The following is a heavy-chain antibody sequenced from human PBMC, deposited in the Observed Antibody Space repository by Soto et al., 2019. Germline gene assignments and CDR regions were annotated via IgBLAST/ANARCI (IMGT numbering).Heavy chain of an antibody. Sequence: EVQLVESGGGLVRPGGSLRLSCAASGFTVSSDYMSWVRQAPGKGLEWVSVIYSGGSTYYADSVKGRFTISRDNAKNTLYLQMNSLRAEDTAVYYCAREAATYWYFDLWGRGTLVTVSS. J-gene: IGHJ2*01. D-gene: IGHD6-25*01. CDR2: IYSGGST. CDR3: AREAATYWYFDL. CDR1: GFTVSSDY. V-gene: IGHV3-66*01.